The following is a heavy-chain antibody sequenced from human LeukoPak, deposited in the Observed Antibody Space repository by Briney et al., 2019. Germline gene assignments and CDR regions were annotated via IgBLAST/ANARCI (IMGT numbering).Heavy chain of an antibody. Sequence: GASVKVSCKASGYTFTGYYIHWVRQAPGQGLEWMGWINPNSGGTNYAQKFQGRVTMTRDTSISTAYMELSRLRSDDTAVYYCARRSYGSGVNFDYWGQGTLVTVSS. CDR3: ARRSYGSGVNFDY. J-gene: IGHJ4*02. CDR1: GYTFTGYY. D-gene: IGHD3-10*01. CDR2: INPNSGGT. V-gene: IGHV1-2*02.